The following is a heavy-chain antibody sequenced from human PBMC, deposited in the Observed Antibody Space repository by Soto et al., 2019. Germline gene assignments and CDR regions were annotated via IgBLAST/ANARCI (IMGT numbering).Heavy chain of an antibody. CDR3: ARDPWAADN. CDR1: GFPFSSYG. Sequence: PGGSLRLSCAASGFPFSSYGMHWVRQAPGKGLEWVAVISYDGSNKYYADSVKGRFTISRDNSKNTLYLQMNSLRAEDTAVYYCARDPWAADNCGQGTLLTVSS. V-gene: IGHV3-30*03. CDR2: ISYDGSNK. J-gene: IGHJ4*02. D-gene: IGHD3-16*01.